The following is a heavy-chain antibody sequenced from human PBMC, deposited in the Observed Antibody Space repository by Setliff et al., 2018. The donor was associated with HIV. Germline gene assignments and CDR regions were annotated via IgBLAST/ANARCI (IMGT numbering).Heavy chain of an antibody. CDR2: MFRTGTS. CDR1: GYSIRSGYY. V-gene: IGHV4-38-2*01. J-gene: IGHJ4*02. D-gene: IGHD4-17*01. Sequence: SETLSLTCAVSGYSIRSGYYWGWIRQSPGKGLEWIGTMFRTGTSYYNPSLTSRVTISQDTSKNQFSLKLTSVTAADTAMYYCASFFVTTVTNQDYWGQGTPVTVSS. CDR3: ASFFVTTVTNQDY.